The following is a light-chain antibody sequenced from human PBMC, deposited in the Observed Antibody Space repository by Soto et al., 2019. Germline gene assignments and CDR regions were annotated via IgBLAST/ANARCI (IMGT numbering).Light chain of an antibody. CDR3: SSYTTSNPPLSV. CDR1: SSDTAGYNY. V-gene: IGLV2-14*01. J-gene: IGLJ1*01. Sequence: QSALTQPASVSGSPGQSITISCTGTSSDTAGYNYVSWYQQHPGKAPKLMIYEVSNRPSGVSNRFSGSQSGNTASLPISGLQAEDEANYYCSSYTTSNPPLSVFGPGTKLTVL. CDR2: EVS.